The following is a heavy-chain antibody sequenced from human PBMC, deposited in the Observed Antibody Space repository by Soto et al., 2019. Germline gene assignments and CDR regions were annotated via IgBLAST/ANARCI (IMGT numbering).Heavy chain of an antibody. D-gene: IGHD3-3*01. CDR3: ARTMFLEWLTNLLYYYYYMDV. Sequence: GGSLRLSCAASGFTFSSYSMNWVRQAPGKGLEWVSSISSSSSYIYYADSVKGRFTISRDNAKNSLYLQMNSLRAEDTAVYYCARTMFLEWLTNLLYYYYYMDVWGKGTTVTVSS. J-gene: IGHJ6*03. V-gene: IGHV3-21*01. CDR1: GFTFSSYS. CDR2: ISSSSSYI.